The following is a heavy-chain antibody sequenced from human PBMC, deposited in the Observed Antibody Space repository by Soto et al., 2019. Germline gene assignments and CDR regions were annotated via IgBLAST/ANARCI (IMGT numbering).Heavy chain of an antibody. V-gene: IGHV1-18*04. CDR3: ARSLLPYQVYFAMDV. CDR2: ISARDGDR. D-gene: IGHD2-2*01. J-gene: IGHJ6*02. Sequence: WASVKVSCKASGYNIIGYGFTWVRQAPGQGLEWMGWISARDGDRNYAQKFEGRVTMTIDASTSTAYMEMRSLRNDDTAVYYCARSLLPYQVYFAMDVWGQGTTVTVSS. CDR1: GYNIIGYG.